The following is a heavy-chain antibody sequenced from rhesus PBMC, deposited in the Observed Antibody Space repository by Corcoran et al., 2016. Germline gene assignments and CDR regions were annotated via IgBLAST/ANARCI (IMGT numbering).Heavy chain of an antibody. CDR2: IYGSGSST. V-gene: IGHV4-169*02. CDR1: GGSISSSY. Sequence: QLQLQESGPGLVKPSETLSVTCAVSGGSISSSYWSWIRPAPGKGLEWIGYIYGSGSSTNDNPPLTSRVTLSVDTSKNQLSLQLSAVTAADTAVYYCASGGYYSGSFDYWGQGVLVTVSS. D-gene: IGHD3-16*01. J-gene: IGHJ4*01. CDR3: ASGGYYSGSFDY.